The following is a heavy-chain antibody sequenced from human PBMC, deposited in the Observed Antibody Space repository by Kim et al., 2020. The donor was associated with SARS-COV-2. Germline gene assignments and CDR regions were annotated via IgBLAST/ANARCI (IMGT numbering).Heavy chain of an antibody. CDR1: EFNFEAYT. CDR2: LSYDGDDD. V-gene: IGHV3-30*04. CDR3: ARDWAYSGHDFFDY. Sequence: GGSLRLSCTASEFNFEAYTMHWLRQVPGKGLEWVAALSYDGDDDYYADSVRGRFTVSRDNSKNTLELQMNSLRPGDTAVYYCARDWAYSGHDFFDYWGQG. D-gene: IGHD5-12*01. J-gene: IGHJ4*02.